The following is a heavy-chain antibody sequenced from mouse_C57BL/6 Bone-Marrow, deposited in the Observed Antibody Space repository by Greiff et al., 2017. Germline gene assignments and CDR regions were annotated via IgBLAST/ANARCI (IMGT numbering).Heavy chain of an antibody. V-gene: IGHV1-64*01. CDR2: IHPNSGST. CDR3: ARFYYSPYYAMDY. Sequence: QVQLQQPGAELVKPGASVKLSCKASGYTFTSYWMHWVKQRPGQGLEWIGMIHPNSGSTNYNEKFKSKATLTVDKSSSTAYMQLSSLTSEDSAVYYCARFYYSPYYAMDYWGQGTSGTVSS. D-gene: IGHD2-12*01. J-gene: IGHJ4*01. CDR1: GYTFTSYW.